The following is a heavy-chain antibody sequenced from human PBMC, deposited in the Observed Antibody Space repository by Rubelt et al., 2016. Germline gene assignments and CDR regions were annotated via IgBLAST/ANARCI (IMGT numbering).Heavy chain of an antibody. D-gene: IGHD4-17*01. V-gene: IGHV3-9*01. J-gene: IGHJ4*02. CDR3: ARDLYGDYPFDY. CDR1: GFAFNDYA. Sequence: QLVESGGGLVQPGRSLRLSCTASGFAFNDYAMHWVRQAPGKGLEWVSGISWNSGSMAYADSVKGRFTISRDNAKNSPYLQMNSLKVEDTAVYYCARDLYGDYPFDYWGRGTLVTVSS. CDR2: ISWNSGSM.